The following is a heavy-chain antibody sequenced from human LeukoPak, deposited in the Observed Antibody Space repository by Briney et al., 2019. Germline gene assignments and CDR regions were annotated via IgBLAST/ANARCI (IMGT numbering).Heavy chain of an antibody. V-gene: IGHV3-72*01. Sequence: PGGSLRLSCAASGFKFSDHYIDWVRQAPGKGLEWVGRSRNKASSYTTEYAASVEGRFTISRDVSESSLYLQMNSLRAEDTAVYYCAKIPWYSSRWSIDYWGQGTLVTGSS. CDR1: GFKFSDHY. CDR2: SRNKASSYTT. J-gene: IGHJ4*02. CDR3: AKIPWYSSRWSIDY. D-gene: IGHD6-13*01.